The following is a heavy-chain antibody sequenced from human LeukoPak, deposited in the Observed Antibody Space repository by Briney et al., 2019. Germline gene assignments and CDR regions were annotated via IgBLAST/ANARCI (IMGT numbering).Heavy chain of an antibody. V-gene: IGHV3-23*01. CDR2: ISGSGGST. CDR1: GFTFSSYA. Sequence: GGSLRLSCTASGFTFSSYAMSWVRQAPGKGLEWVSAISGSGGSTYYADSVKGRFTISRDNSKNTLYLQMNSLRAEDTAVYYCARVPTVYYDFWSGQNWFDPWGQGTLVTVSS. CDR3: ARVPTVYYDFWSGQNWFDP. D-gene: IGHD3-3*01. J-gene: IGHJ5*02.